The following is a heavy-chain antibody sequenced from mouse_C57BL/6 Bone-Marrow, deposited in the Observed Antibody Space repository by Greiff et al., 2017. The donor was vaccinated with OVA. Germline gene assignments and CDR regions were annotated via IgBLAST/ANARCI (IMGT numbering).Heavy chain of an antibody. CDR3: ARHYYYGSSFDY. CDR1: GFTFSDYG. V-gene: IGHV5-17*01. Sequence: EVKVEESGGGLVKPGGSLKLSCAASGFTFSDYGMHWVRQAPEKGLEWVAYISSGSSTIYYADTVKGRFTISRDNAKNTLFLQMTSLRSEDTAMYYCARHYYYGSSFDYWGQGTTLTVSS. CDR2: ISSGSSTI. J-gene: IGHJ2*01. D-gene: IGHD1-1*01.